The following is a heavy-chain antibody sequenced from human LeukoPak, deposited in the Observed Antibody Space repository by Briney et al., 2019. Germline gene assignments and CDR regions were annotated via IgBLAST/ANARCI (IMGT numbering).Heavy chain of an antibody. D-gene: IGHD3-10*01. Sequence: PSETLSLTCAVYGGSFSGYYWSWIRQPPGKGLEWIGEINHSGSTNYNPSLKSRVTISVDTSKNQFSLKLSSVTAADMAVYYCARGPSKEYYYYGSGSYFYWGQGTLVTVSS. V-gene: IGHV4-34*01. J-gene: IGHJ4*02. CDR3: ARGPSKEYYYYGSGSYFY. CDR1: GGSFSGYY. CDR2: INHSGST.